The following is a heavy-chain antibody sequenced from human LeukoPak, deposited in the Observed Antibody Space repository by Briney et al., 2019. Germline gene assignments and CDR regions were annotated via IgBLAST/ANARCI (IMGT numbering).Heavy chain of an antibody. Sequence: SVKVSCKASGGTFSSYAISWVRQAPGQGLEWMGRIIPILGIANYAQKFQGRVTITADKSTSTAYMELSSLRSEDTAVYYCARAPYYDSWADGGWGQGTLVTVSS. CDR3: ARAPYYDSWADGG. J-gene: IGHJ4*02. V-gene: IGHV1-69*04. CDR2: IIPILGIA. CDR1: GGTFSSYA. D-gene: IGHD3-3*01.